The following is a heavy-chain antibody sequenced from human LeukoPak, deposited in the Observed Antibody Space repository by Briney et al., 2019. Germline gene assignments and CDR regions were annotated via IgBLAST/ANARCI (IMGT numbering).Heavy chain of an antibody. V-gene: IGHV4-30-4*01. CDR2: IYYSGST. CDR3: ARGSYGSESYYVDY. J-gene: IGHJ4*02. Sequence: SQTLSLTCTVSGGSISSGDYYWSWIRPPPGKGLEWIGYIYYSGSTYYNPSLKSRVTISVGTSKSQFSLKLSSVTAADTAVYYCARGSYGSESYYVDYWGPGTLVTVSS. D-gene: IGHD3-10*01. CDR1: GGSISSGDYY.